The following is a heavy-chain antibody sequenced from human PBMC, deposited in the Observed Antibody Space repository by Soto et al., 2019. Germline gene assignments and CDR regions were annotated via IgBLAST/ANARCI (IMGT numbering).Heavy chain of an antibody. CDR3: ARDWYSSPLSVYYYGMDV. D-gene: IGHD6-13*01. Sequence: SETLSLTCTVSGGSVSSGSYHWSWIRQPPGKGLEWIGYIYYSGSTNYNPSLKSRVIISVDTSKNQFSLKLSSVTAADTAVYYCARDWYSSPLSVYYYGMDVWGQGTTVTVSS. J-gene: IGHJ6*02. V-gene: IGHV4-61*01. CDR1: GGSVSSGSYH. CDR2: IYYSGST.